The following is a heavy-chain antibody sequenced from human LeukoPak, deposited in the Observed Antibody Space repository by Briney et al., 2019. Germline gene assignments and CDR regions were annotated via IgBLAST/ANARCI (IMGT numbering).Heavy chain of an antibody. V-gene: IGHV3-7*01. CDR1: GFTFSSYW. CDR3: ARDRGVVPAALEFDY. Sequence: GGSLRLFCAASGFTFSSYWMSWVRQAPGKGLEWVANIKQDGSEKYYVDSVKGRFTISRDNAKNSLYLQMNSLRAEDTAVYYCARDRGVVPAALEFDYWGQGTLVTVSS. CDR2: IKQDGSEK. J-gene: IGHJ4*02. D-gene: IGHD2-2*01.